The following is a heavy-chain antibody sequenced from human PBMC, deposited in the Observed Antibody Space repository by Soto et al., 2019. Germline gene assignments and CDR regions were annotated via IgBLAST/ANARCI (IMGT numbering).Heavy chain of an antibody. CDR2: TSNDESSK. D-gene: IGHD3-16*01. V-gene: IGHV3-30*18. Sequence: PGGSLRLSCAVSGFTFSFHGMHWVRQAPGKGLEWVAVTSNDESSKYYADSVKGRFTISRDNSKNTLYLQMSDLRAEDTAVYYCAKDFWGSWYFDIWGRGTLVTVSS. J-gene: IGHJ2*01. CDR1: GFTFSFHG. CDR3: AKDFWGSWYFDI.